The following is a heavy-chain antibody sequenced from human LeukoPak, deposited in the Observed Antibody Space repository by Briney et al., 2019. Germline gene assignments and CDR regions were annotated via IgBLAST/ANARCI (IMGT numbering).Heavy chain of an antibody. CDR3: ASLIYYDSSGYGYYFDY. J-gene: IGHJ4*02. V-gene: IGHV4-31*03. CDR1: GGSISSGGYY. Sequence: PSQTLSLTCTVSGGSISSGGYYWSWIRQHPGKGLEWIGYIYYSGSTYYNPSLKSRVTISVDTSKNQFSLKLSSVTAADTAEYYCASLIYYDSSGYGYYFDYWGQGTLVTVSS. CDR2: IYYSGST. D-gene: IGHD3-22*01.